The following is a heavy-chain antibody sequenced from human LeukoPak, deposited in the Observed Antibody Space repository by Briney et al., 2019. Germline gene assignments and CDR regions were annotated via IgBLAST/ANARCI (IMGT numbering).Heavy chain of an antibody. CDR1: GFTFDDYA. Sequence: PGGSLRLSCAASGFTFDDYAMHWVRQAPGKGLEWVPGISWNSGSIGYADSVKGRFTISRDNAENSLYLRMNSLTAQDTSVYYCAREYYLYQMDGWGEGTTVTVSS. CDR3: AREYYLYQMDG. J-gene: IGHJ6*04. V-gene: IGHV3-9*01. D-gene: IGHD3-16*01. CDR2: ISWNSGSI.